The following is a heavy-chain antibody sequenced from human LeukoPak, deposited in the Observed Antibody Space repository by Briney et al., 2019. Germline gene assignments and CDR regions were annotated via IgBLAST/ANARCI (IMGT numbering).Heavy chain of an antibody. J-gene: IGHJ6*02. D-gene: IGHD5-18*01. V-gene: IGHV3-30*18. Sequence: GGSLRLSCAASGFTFSSHGMHWVRQAPGKGLEWVAVISYDGSDKYYADSVKGRFTISRDNSKNTLYLQMNSLRAEDTAVYHCAKRRTVDTAMVTHYYGMDVWGQGTTVTVSS. CDR3: AKRRTVDTAMVTHYYGMDV. CDR2: ISYDGSDK. CDR1: GFTFSSHG.